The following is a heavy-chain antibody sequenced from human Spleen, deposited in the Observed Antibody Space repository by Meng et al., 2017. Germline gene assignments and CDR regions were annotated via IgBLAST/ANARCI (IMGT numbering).Heavy chain of an antibody. CDR3: ARVSTSNMIVVATGDY. J-gene: IGHJ4*02. CDR2: ISAYNGNT. Sequence: QVQLVQSGTEVKKPGGSVKVSCKGSGYTFTSYGISWVRQAPGQGLEWMGWISAYNGNTNYAQKLQGRVTMTTDTSTSTAYMELRSLRSDDTAVYYCARVSTSNMIVVATGDYWGQGTLVTVSS. V-gene: IGHV1-18*01. D-gene: IGHD3-22*01. CDR1: GYTFTSYG.